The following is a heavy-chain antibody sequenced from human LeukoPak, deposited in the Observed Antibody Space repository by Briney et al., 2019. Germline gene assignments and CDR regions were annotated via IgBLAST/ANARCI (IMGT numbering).Heavy chain of an antibody. V-gene: IGHV4-59*08. J-gene: IGHJ3*02. Sequence: PSETLSLTCSATGGSISRHYWSWIRQPPGKGLEWIVYISYSGGTRYNPSFQSRVTISLGTSKTHFTLKLTSVTAADTAMYYCARLLNNDNAGDPDTFDMWGPGTMVTVSS. D-gene: IGHD4-17*01. CDR2: ISYSGGT. CDR1: GGSISRHY. CDR3: ARLLNNDNAGDPDTFDM.